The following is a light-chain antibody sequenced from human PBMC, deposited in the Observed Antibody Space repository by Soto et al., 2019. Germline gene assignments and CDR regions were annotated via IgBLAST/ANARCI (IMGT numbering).Light chain of an antibody. CDR2: EVS. V-gene: IGLV2-14*01. CDR1: SSDVGGYNY. J-gene: IGLJ1*01. CDR3: SSYTSSSTPYV. Sequence: QSVLTQPASVSGSPGQSITISCTGTSSDVGGYNYVSWYQQHPGKAPKLMIYEVSNRPSGVSNRFSGSKSGNTASLTISGLQAEDEADYYCSSYTSSSTPYVXGTGTTVTVL.